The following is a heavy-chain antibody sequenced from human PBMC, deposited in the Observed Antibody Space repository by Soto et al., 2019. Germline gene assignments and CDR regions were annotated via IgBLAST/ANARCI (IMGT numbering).Heavy chain of an antibody. J-gene: IGHJ4*02. CDR2: IYSGGST. D-gene: IGHD2-21*02. CDR3: ARGGDPRNYYFDY. CDR1: GFTVSSNY. V-gene: IGHV3-66*01. Sequence: GGSLRLSCAASGFTVSSNYMSWVRQAPGKGLEWVSVIYSGGSTYYADSVKGRFTISRDNSKNTLYLQMNSLRAEDTAVYYCARGGDPRNYYFDYWGQGTLVTVSS.